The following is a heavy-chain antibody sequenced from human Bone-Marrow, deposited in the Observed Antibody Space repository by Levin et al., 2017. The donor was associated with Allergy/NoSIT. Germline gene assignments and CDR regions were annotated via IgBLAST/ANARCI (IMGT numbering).Heavy chain of an antibody. V-gene: IGHV3-48*03. J-gene: IGHJ4*02. CDR2: ISSSGSTI. D-gene: IGHD3-10*01. CDR1: GFTFSSYE. Sequence: LSLTCAASGFTFSSYEMNWVRQAPGKGLEWVSYISSSGSTIYYADSVKGRFTISRDNAKNSLYLQMNSLRAEDTAVYYCARGRGQYFYWGQGTLVTVSS. CDR3: ARGRGQYFY.